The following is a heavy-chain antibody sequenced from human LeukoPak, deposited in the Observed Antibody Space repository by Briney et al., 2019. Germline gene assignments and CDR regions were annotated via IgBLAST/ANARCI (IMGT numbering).Heavy chain of an antibody. D-gene: IGHD3-22*01. V-gene: IGHV1-69*13. Sequence: SVKVSCKASGGTFSSYAISWVRQAPGQGLEWMGGIIPIFGTANYAQKLQGRVTITADESTSTAYMELSSLRSEDTAVYYCASRTYTYDSSGYYRRNYYFDYWGQGTLVTVSS. CDR1: GGTFSSYA. CDR2: IIPIFGTA. CDR3: ASRTYTYDSSGYYRRNYYFDY. J-gene: IGHJ4*02.